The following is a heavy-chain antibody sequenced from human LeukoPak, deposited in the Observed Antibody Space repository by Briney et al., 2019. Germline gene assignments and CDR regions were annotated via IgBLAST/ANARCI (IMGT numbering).Heavy chain of an antibody. CDR3: ARGQIFGVVVY. V-gene: IGHV4-4*02. D-gene: IGHD3-3*01. J-gene: IGHJ4*02. CDR1: GFTFSNAW. CDR2: IYYSGST. Sequence: GSLRLSCAASGFTFSNAWMSWVRQAPGKGLEWIGSIYYSGSTYYNPSLKSRVTISVDTSKNQFSLKLSSVTAADTAVYYCARGQIFGVVVYWGQGTLVTVSS.